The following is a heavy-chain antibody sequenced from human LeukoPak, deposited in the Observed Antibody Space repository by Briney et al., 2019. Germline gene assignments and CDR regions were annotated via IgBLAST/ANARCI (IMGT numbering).Heavy chain of an antibody. D-gene: IGHD6-13*01. Sequence: TSETLSLTCAVYGGSFSGYYWSWIRQPPGKGLEWIGEINHSGSTNYNPSLKSRVTISVDTSKNQFSLKLSSVTAADTAVYYCARGPSWAYWGQGTLVTVSS. J-gene: IGHJ4*02. CDR2: INHSGST. V-gene: IGHV4-34*01. CDR3: ARGPSWAY. CDR1: GGSFSGYY.